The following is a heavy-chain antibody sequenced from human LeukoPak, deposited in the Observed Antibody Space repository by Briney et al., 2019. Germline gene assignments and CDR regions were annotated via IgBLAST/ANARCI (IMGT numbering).Heavy chain of an antibody. D-gene: IGHD3-10*02. Sequence: GGSLRLSCAASGFTFSRYTMNWVRQAPGKGLEWVSSIGSSGSYIYYADSVKGRFTISRDNAKNSLYLQMNSLRAEDTAVYYCAELGITMIGGVWGKGTTVTISS. V-gene: IGHV3-21*01. CDR3: AELGITMIGGV. CDR1: GFTFSRYT. CDR2: IGSSGSYI. J-gene: IGHJ6*04.